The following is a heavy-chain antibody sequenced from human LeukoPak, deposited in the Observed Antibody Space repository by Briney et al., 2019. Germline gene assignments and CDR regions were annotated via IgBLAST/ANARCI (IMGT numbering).Heavy chain of an antibody. V-gene: IGHV1-2*02. CDR1: GYRVTDYW. D-gene: IGHD3-10*01. CDR3: ARGGSFHEFDI. J-gene: IGHJ3*02. CDR2: INTNTGGT. Sequence: ASVKVSCKASGYRVTDYWIQWVRQAPGQGLEWMGWINTNTGGTVSAQKFQGRVTMTRDTSLTTSYMDLSRLTSDDTAVYYCARGGSFHEFDIWGQGTMVIVSS.